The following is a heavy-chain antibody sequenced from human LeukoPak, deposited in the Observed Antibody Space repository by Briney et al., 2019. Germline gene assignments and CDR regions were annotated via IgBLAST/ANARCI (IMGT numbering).Heavy chain of an antibody. CDR3: ARLVTMVRGVGWLRYFDY. CDR1: GGSVSSGSYY. Sequence: SETLSLTCTVSGGSVSSGSYYWSWLRQPPGTGLEWLGYIYYSGSTNYNPSLKSRVTISVDTSKNQFSLKLSSVTAADTAVYYCARLVTMVRGVGWLRYFDYWGQGTLVTVSS. D-gene: IGHD3-10*01. CDR2: IYYSGST. J-gene: IGHJ4*02. V-gene: IGHV4-61*01.